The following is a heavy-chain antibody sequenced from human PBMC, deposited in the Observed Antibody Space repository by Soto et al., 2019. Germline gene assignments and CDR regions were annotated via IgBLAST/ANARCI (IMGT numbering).Heavy chain of an antibody. CDR1: GGTFSSYA. V-gene: IGHV1-69*13. CDR2: IIPIFGTA. CDR3: AKDGHYDFWSGYPKNHFFDY. J-gene: IGHJ4*02. Sequence: SVKVSCKASGGTFSSYAISWVRQAPGQGLEWMGGIIPIFGTANYAQKFQGRVTITADESTSTAYMELSSLRSEDTAVYYCAKDGHYDFWSGYPKNHFFDYWGQGTLVTVSS. D-gene: IGHD3-3*01.